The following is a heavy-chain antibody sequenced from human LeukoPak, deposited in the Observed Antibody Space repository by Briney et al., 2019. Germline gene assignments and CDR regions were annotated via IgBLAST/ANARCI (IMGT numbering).Heavy chain of an antibody. CDR2: INHSGST. Sequence: PSDTLSLTCAVYGGSFSGYYWNWIRQAPEKGLEWIGEINHSGSTNYNPSLKSRVTMSVDTSRNQFSLRLSSGTAADTAVYYCARSYDYLWGSHRYTPTFDSWGQGTLVTVSS. V-gene: IGHV4-34*01. CDR1: GGSFSGYY. J-gene: IGHJ4*02. CDR3: ARSYDYLWGSHRYTPTFDS. D-gene: IGHD3-16*02.